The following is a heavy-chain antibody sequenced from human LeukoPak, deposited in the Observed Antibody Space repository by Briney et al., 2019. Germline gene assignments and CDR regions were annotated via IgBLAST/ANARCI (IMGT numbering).Heavy chain of an antibody. J-gene: IGHJ4*02. V-gene: IGHV3-7*04. CDR2: IKEDGSEK. CDR3: ARAAGTTRTFGY. D-gene: IGHD1-7*01. Sequence: PGGSLRLSCAASGFTFSSHWMGWLRQAPGRGLECVAYIKEDGSEKYYVGSMKGRFTISRDNAKNSLWLQMNSLRVEDTATYYCARAAGTTRTFGYWGQGILVTVSS. CDR1: GFTFSSHW.